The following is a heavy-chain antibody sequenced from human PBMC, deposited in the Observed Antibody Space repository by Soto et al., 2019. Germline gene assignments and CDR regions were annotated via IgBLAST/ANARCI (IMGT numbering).Heavy chain of an antibody. Sequence: QVQLQQSGPGLVKPSQTLSLTCAISGDSVSSNSAAWNWIRQSPSRGLEWLGRTYYRSKWYNDYAVSVKSRITINPDTSKNQFSLQLNSVPPEDTAVYYCAREGRVELEFSLRPDDYYYYGMDVWGQGTTVTVSS. CDR3: AREGRVELEFSLRPDDYYYYGMDV. CDR1: GDSVSSNSAA. J-gene: IGHJ6*02. D-gene: IGHD1-1*01. V-gene: IGHV6-1*01. CDR2: TYYRSKWYN.